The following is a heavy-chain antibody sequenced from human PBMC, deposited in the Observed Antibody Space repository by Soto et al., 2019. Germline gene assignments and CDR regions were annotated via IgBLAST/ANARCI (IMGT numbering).Heavy chain of an antibody. CDR2: ISGSGGST. CDR3: AKDSPVEYYYDSSGYYAPFDY. Sequence: GGSLRLSCAASGFTVSSSYAMSWVRQAPGKGLEWVSAISGSGGSTYYADSVTGRFTISRDNSKNTLYLQMNSLRAEDTAVYYCAKDSPVEYYYDSSGYYAPFDYWGQGTPVTVSS. V-gene: IGHV3-23*01. CDR1: GFTVSSSYA. D-gene: IGHD3-22*01. J-gene: IGHJ4*02.